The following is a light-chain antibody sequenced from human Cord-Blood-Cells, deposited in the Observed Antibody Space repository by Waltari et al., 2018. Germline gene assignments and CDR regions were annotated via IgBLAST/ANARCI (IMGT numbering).Light chain of an antibody. Sequence: SYELTQPPSVSVSPGQTASITCSGDKLGDKYACWYQQKPGQSPVLFIYQDSKWPSGIPERFSGSNSGNTATLTISGTQAMDEADYYCQAWDSSTAVFGGGTKLTVL. CDR2: QDS. J-gene: IGLJ3*02. V-gene: IGLV3-1*01. CDR1: KLGDKY. CDR3: QAWDSSTAV.